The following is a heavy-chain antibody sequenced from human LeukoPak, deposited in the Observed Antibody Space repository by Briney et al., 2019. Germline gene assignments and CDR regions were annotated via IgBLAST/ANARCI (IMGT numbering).Heavy chain of an antibody. Sequence: PGGSLTLSCSASGFMFSKYWMNWVRQAPGKGLEWVANIKEDGSQKYSADSVKGRFTISRDNAKNSLYLQMNSLRAEDTALYYCAKGPLLRYFDWQPAFDYWGQGTLVTVSS. J-gene: IGHJ4*02. V-gene: IGHV3-7*03. D-gene: IGHD3-9*01. CDR2: IKEDGSQK. CDR1: GFMFSKYW. CDR3: AKGPLLRYFDWQPAFDY.